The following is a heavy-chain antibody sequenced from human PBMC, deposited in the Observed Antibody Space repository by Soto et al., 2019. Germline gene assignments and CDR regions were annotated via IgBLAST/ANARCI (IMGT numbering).Heavy chain of an antibody. Sequence: GGSLRLSCAASGFTFSSYAMKWVRQAPGKGLEWVSLIGESGTPTYYADSVKGRFTISRDNSGNTLFLEMYSLRAEDTAVYYCARYIPGVRYYGMDVWGQGTTVTFSS. V-gene: IGHV3-23*01. CDR3: ARYIPGVRYYGMDV. J-gene: IGHJ6*02. D-gene: IGHD5-18*01. CDR1: GFTFSSYA. CDR2: IGESGTPT.